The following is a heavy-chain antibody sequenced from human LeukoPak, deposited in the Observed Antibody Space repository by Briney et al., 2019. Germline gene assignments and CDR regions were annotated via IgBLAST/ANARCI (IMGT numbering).Heavy chain of an antibody. D-gene: IGHD3-22*01. J-gene: IGHJ4*02. CDR3: ARHNHYYDSSGYYPGTDFDY. V-gene: IGHV5-51*01. CDR2: IYPGDSDT. CDR1: GYSFTSYW. Sequence: GESLKISCKGSGYSFTSYWIGWVRQMPGKGLEWMGIIYPGDSDTRYSPSFQGQVTISADKSISTACLQWSSLKASDTAMYYCARHNHYYDSSGYYPGTDFDYWGQGTLVTVSS.